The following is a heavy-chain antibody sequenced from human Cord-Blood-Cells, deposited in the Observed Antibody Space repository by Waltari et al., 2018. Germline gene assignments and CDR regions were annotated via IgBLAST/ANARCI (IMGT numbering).Heavy chain of an antibody. J-gene: IGHJ2*01. V-gene: IGHV4-39*07. CDR1: GGSISSSSYY. CDR2: IYYSGST. D-gene: IGHD1-26*01. Sequence: QLQLQESGPGLVKPSETLSLTCTVSGGSISSSSYYWGWIRQPPGKGLEWIGSIYYSGSTYYNPSLKMRVTISVDTSKNQFSLKRSSVTAADTAVYYCARRANKYWYFDLWGRGTLVTVSS. CDR3: ARRANKYWYFDL.